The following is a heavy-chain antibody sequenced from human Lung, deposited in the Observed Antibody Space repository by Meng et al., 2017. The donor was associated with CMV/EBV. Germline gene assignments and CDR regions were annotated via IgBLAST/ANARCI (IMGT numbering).Heavy chain of an antibody. V-gene: IGHV3-23*03. CDR1: GFPLSNYA. CDR3: AKDHMLSYFDY. D-gene: IGHD2-8*01. CDR2: IYSGDSST. J-gene: IGHJ4*02. Sequence: GGSLRLHCAASGFPLSNYAMSWVRQAPGKGLEWVSVIYSGDSSTHYADSVKGRFTISRDNSKNTLYLQMNSLRAEDTAVYYCAKDHMLSYFDYWGQGTLVTVSS.